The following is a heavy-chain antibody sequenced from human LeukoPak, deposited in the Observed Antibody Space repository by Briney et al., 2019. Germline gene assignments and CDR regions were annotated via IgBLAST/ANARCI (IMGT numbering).Heavy chain of an antibody. CDR2: ISSSGSTI. CDR3: ARGYYYDSSGYYPYAAFDI. Sequence: GGSLRLSCAASGFTFSDYYMSWIRQAPGKGLEWVSYISSSGSTIYYADSVKGRFTISRDNAKNSLYLQMNSLRAEDTAVYYCARGYYYDSSGYYPYAAFDIWGQGTMVTVSS. CDR1: GFTFSDYY. V-gene: IGHV3-11*01. D-gene: IGHD3-22*01. J-gene: IGHJ3*02.